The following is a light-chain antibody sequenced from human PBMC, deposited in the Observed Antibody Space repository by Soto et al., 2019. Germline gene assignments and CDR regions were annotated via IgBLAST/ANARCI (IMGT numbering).Light chain of an antibody. J-gene: IGKJ1*01. CDR3: QQYNNWPRT. Sequence: EIVMTQSPATLSVSPGERATLSCRAGQSVSSNLAWYQQKPGQAPRLLIYGASTRATGIPARFSGSGSGTEFTLTISSLQSEDFAVYYCQQYNNWPRTFAQGTKVAIK. V-gene: IGKV3-15*01. CDR2: GAS. CDR1: QSVSSN.